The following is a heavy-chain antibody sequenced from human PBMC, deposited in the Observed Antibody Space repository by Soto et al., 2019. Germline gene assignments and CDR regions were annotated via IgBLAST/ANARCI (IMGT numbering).Heavy chain of an antibody. D-gene: IGHD2-2*01. Sequence: ASVKVSCKASGYTFTIYGISWVRQAPGQGLEWMGWISAYNGNTNYAQKLQGRVTMTTDTSTSTAYMELRSLRSDDTAVYYCARDLFLRDIVVVPAAMSPDYWGQGTLVTVSS. CDR2: ISAYNGNT. V-gene: IGHV1-18*01. CDR1: GYTFTIYG. CDR3: ARDLFLRDIVVVPAAMSPDY. J-gene: IGHJ4*02.